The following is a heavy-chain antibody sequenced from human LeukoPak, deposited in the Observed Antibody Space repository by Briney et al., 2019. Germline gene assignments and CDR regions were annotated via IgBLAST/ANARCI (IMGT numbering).Heavy chain of an antibody. CDR3: ARDRYYYDSSSYFSAFDT. V-gene: IGHV4-4*07. J-gene: IGHJ3*02. Sequence: SETLSLTCTVSGGSISSYYWSWIRQPAGKGLEWIGRIYTSGSTNYNPSLKSRVTMSVDTSKNQFSLKLSSVTAADTAVYYCARDRYYYDSSSYFSAFDTWGQGTMVTVSS. CDR2: IYTSGST. CDR1: GGSISSYY. D-gene: IGHD3-22*01.